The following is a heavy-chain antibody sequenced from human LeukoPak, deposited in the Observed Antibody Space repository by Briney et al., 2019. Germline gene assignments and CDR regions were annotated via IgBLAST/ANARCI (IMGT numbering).Heavy chain of an antibody. J-gene: IGHJ4*02. D-gene: IGHD5-12*01. CDR2: ISSSSSTI. Sequence: GGSLRLSCAASGFTFSSYSINWVRQAPGKGLEWVSYISSSSSTIYYADSVKGRFTISRDNAKNSLYLQMNSLRDDATAVYYCATPHVQSAYSGFDLDYWGQGTLVTVSS. V-gene: IGHV3-48*02. CDR3: ATPHVQSAYSGFDLDY. CDR1: GFTFSSYS.